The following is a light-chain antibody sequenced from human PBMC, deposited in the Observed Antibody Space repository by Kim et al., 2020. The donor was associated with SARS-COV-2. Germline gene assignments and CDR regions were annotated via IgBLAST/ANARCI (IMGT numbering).Light chain of an antibody. Sequence: EIVLTQSPATLSLSPGERATLSCRASQNVYNYLAWYQQKPGQAPRLLIYDTSNRATGIPARFSGSGSGTHFTLTISSLEPEDSAVYYCQQRSDWLTFGGGTKLEI. J-gene: IGKJ4*01. CDR2: DTS. CDR1: QNVYNY. CDR3: QQRSDWLT. V-gene: IGKV3-11*01.